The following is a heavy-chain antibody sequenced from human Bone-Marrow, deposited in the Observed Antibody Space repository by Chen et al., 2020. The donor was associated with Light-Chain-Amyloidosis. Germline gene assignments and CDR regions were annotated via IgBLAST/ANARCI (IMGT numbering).Heavy chain of an antibody. J-gene: IGHJ3*02. CDR3: AKWGPYYYDSSGYYDTDAFDI. CDR1: GFTFISSG. V-gene: IGHV3-23*04. CDR2: ISGSGGST. D-gene: IGHD3-22*01. Sequence: EVQLVESGGGLVQPGGSLRLSCAATGFTFISSGMSWVSQAPGKGLEWVSAISGSGGSTYYADSVKGRFTISRDNSKNTLYLQMNSLRAEDTAVYYCAKWGPYYYDSSGYYDTDAFDIWGQGTMVTVSS.